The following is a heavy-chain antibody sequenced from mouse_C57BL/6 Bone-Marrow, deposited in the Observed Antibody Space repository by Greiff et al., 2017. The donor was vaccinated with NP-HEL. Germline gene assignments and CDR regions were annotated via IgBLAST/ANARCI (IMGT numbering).Heavy chain of an antibody. J-gene: IGHJ2*01. Sequence: QVQLKQPGAELVMPGASVKLSCKASGYTFTSYWMHWVKQRPGQGLEWIGEIDPSDSYTNYNQKFKGKSTLTVDKSSSTAYMQLSSLTSEDSAVYYCARSWVTTVVDYFDYWGQGTTLTVSS. CDR3: ARSWVTTVVDYFDY. V-gene: IGHV1-69*01. CDR2: IDPSDSYT. CDR1: GYTFTSYW. D-gene: IGHD1-1*01.